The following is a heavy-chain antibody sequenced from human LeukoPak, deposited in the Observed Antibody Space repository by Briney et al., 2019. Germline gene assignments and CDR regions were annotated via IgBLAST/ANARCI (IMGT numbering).Heavy chain of an antibody. CDR1: GYTFTSYG. D-gene: IGHD5-12*01. V-gene: IGHV1-18*01. CDR3: ARVYSGYDSAYFDY. J-gene: IGHJ4*02. Sequence: CXAXGYTFTSYGISWVRQAPGQGLEWMGWISAYNGNTNYAQKLQGRVTMTTDTSTSTAYMELRSLRSDDTAVYYCARVYSGYDSAYFDYWGQGTLVTVSS. CDR2: ISAYNGNT.